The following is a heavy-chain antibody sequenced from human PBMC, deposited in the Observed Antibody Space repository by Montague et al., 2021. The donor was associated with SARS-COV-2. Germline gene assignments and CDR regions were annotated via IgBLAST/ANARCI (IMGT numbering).Heavy chain of an antibody. CDR1: GFTFSSYW. V-gene: IGHV3-74*01. D-gene: IGHD3-9*01. CDR3: ARDRHWTNTYYDILTGYQYYYYGMDV. J-gene: IGHJ6*02. CDR2: INSDGSST. Sequence: SLRLSCAASGFTFSSYWMHWVRQAPGKGLVWVSRINSDGSSTSYADSVKGRFTISRDNAKNTLYLQMNSLRAEDTAVYYCARDRHWTNTYYDILTGYQYYYYGMDVRGQGTTVTVSS.